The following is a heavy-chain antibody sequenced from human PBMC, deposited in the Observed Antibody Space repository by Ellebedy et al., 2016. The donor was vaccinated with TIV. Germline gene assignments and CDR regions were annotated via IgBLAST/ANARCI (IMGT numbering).Heavy chain of an antibody. D-gene: IGHD3-16*01. J-gene: IGHJ5*02. Sequence: AASVKVSCKASGYTFTNYGITWVRQAPGQGLEWMGWISAHNGNTIYAQKFQGRVTMTTDTPTSTAYMEMRSLRSDDRAQFYCTRDWPYYDSGTVKGWFDAWGQGTLVTVSS. CDR3: TRDWPYYDSGTVKGWFDA. CDR2: ISAHNGNT. CDR1: GYTFTNYG. V-gene: IGHV1-18*04.